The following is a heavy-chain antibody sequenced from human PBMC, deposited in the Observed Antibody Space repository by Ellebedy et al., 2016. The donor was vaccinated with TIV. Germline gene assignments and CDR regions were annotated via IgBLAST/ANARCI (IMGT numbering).Heavy chain of an antibody. CDR3: ARERVRDIVVVPAGNLFNP. Sequence: GGSLRLSXAASGFTFSSYSMNWVRQAPGKGLEWVSSISSSSYIYYADSVKGRFTISRDNAKNSLYLQMNSLRAEDTAVYYCARERVRDIVVVPAGNLFNPWGQGTLVTVSS. D-gene: IGHD2-2*01. J-gene: IGHJ5*02. CDR1: GFTFSSYS. V-gene: IGHV3-21*01. CDR2: ISSSSYI.